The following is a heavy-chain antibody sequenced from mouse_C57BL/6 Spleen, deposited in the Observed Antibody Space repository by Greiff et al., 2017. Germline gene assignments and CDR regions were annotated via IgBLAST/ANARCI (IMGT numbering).Heavy chain of an antibody. CDR3: TTRAAQAKGFDY. CDR2: IDPENGDT. Sequence: VQLQQSGAELVRPGASVKLSCTASGFNIKDDYMHWVKQRPEQGLEWIGWIDPENGDTEYATKFQGKATITADTSSNTAYLQRSSLTSEDTAVYYGTTRAAQAKGFDYWGQGTTLTVSA. CDR1: GFNIKDDY. D-gene: IGHD3-2*02. V-gene: IGHV14-4*01. J-gene: IGHJ2*01.